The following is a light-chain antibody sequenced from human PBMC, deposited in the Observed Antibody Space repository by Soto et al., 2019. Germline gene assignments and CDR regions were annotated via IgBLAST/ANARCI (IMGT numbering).Light chain of an antibody. CDR1: QSIVNN. J-gene: IGKJ4*01. Sequence: EIVMTQSPATLSVSPGERATLSCRASQSIVNNLAWYQQKPGQGPRLLISGASSRATGLPARFSGSGSGTGFTLTISSLQSEDFAIYYCQQYNDWPLTFGGGTKVEIK. CDR2: GAS. CDR3: QQYNDWPLT. V-gene: IGKV3-15*01.